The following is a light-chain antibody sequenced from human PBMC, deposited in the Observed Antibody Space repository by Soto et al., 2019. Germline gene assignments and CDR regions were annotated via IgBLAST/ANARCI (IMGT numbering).Light chain of an antibody. J-gene: IGKJ4*01. CDR1: QSVSSSY. CDR2: GAS. Sequence: EIVLTQSPGTLSLSPGERATLSCRASQSVSSSYLAWYQQKPGQAPRLLIYGASTRATGIPDRFSGSGSGTDFTLTISRLEPEDLAVYYCQQYGSSPLLFGGGTKVEIK. CDR3: QQYGSSPLL. V-gene: IGKV3-20*01.